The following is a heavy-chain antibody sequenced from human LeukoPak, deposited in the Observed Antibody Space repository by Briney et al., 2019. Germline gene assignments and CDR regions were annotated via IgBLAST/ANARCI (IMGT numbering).Heavy chain of an antibody. Sequence: PGGSLRLSCAASGFTFSDYYMSWIRQAPGKGLEWVSYISSSGSTIYYADSVKGRFTISRDNSKNTLYLQMNYLRAEDTAVYYCAKSTGSIPTHTLDYWGQGTLVTVSS. J-gene: IGHJ4*02. D-gene: IGHD2-21*01. CDR3: AKSTGSIPTHTLDY. V-gene: IGHV3-11*04. CDR1: GFTFSDYY. CDR2: ISSSGSTI.